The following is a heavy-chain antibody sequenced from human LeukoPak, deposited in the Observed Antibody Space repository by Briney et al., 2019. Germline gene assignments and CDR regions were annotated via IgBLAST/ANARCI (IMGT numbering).Heavy chain of an antibody. CDR3: ARADYGGNQYYFDY. V-gene: IGHV1-18*01. CDR1: GYTFTSYG. D-gene: IGHD4-23*01. Sequence: GASVKVSCKAAGYTFTSYGISWVRQAPGQGLEWMGWISAYNGNTNYAQKLQGRVTMTTDTSTSTAYMELRSLRSDDTAVYYCARADYGGNQYYFDYWGQGTLVTVSS. CDR2: ISAYNGNT. J-gene: IGHJ4*02.